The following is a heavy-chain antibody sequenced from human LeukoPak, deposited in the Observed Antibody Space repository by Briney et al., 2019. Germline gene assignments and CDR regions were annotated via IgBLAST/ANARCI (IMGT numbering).Heavy chain of an antibody. CDR3: ARDTWGRQQRNCGMDV. D-gene: IGHD6-13*01. Sequence: PGGSLRLSCAASGFTFSDHVVHWVRQAPGKGLEGVARILYEGNNQYYADPVKGRFTISRDNYKDTLYLQMTSLRAEDTAVYYCARDTWGRQQRNCGMDVWGQGTTVTVSS. CDR2: ILYEGNNQ. V-gene: IGHV3-30-3*01. CDR1: GFTFSDHV. J-gene: IGHJ6*02.